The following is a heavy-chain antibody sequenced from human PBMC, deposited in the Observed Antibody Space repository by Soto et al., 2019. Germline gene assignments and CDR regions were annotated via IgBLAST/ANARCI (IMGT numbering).Heavy chain of an antibody. CDR3: AKANSPSRRGITIFGVVSAYYYYGMDV. J-gene: IGHJ6*02. D-gene: IGHD3-3*01. V-gene: IGHV3-30*18. CDR1: GFTFSSYG. CDR2: ISYDGSNK. Sequence: GGSLRLSCAASGFTFSSYGMHWVRQAPGKGLEWVAVISYDGSNKYYADSVKGRFTISRDNSKNTLYLQMNSLRAEDTAVYYCAKANSPSRRGITIFGVVSAYYYYGMDVWGQGTTVTVSS.